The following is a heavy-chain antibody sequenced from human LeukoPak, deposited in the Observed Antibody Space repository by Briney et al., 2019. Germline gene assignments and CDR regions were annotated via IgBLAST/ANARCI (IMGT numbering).Heavy chain of an antibody. D-gene: IGHD6-13*01. CDR3: ATVQGPYSSSWNICGMDV. CDR2: FDPEDGET. Sequence: PGASVKVSCKVSGYTLTELSMHWVRQAPGKGLEWMGGFDPEDGETIYAQKFQGRVTMTEDTSTDTAYMELSSLRSEDTAVYYCATVQGPYSSSWNICGMDVWGQGTTVTVSS. V-gene: IGHV1-24*01. CDR1: GYTLTELS. J-gene: IGHJ6*02.